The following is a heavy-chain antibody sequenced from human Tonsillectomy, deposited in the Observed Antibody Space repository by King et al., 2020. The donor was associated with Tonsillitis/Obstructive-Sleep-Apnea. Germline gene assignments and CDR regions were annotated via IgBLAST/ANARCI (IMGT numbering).Heavy chain of an antibody. V-gene: IGHV1-69*12. J-gene: IGHJ4*02. D-gene: IGHD5-12*01. CDR3: ARSSIFGVATHFDY. CDR2: IIPVFDTA. Sequence: QLVQSGAEVKKPGSSVKVSCKASGGTFSYYAISWVRQAPGQGLEWMGGIIPVFDTANYAQKFQGRVTITADESTSTAYMELSSLRSENTALYYVARSSIFGVATHFDYWGQGTLVTVSS. CDR1: GGTFSYYA.